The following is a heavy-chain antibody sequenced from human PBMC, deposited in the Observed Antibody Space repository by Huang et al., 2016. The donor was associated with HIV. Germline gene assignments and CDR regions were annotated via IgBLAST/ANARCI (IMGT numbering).Heavy chain of an antibody. CDR3: ARVRMPSDVYFPTHTFDL. Sequence: QVQLQQWGAGLLKPSETLSLTCGVVGGSLSGSYWSWIRQPPGKGLEWIGELNPICSTNSNPSLQTRVFMSPDTSKNQFSLRLTSVTAADTAVYFCARVRMPSDVYFPTHTFDLWGQGSLVTVSS. J-gene: IGHJ4*02. CDR1: GGSLSGSY. CDR2: LNPICST. D-gene: IGHD1-26*01. V-gene: IGHV4-34*01.